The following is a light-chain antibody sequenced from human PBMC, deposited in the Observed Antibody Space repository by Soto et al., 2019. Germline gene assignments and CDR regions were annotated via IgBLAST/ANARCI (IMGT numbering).Light chain of an antibody. Sequence: EIVMTQSPATLSVSPGERATLSCRASQSVSSNLAWYQQKPGQAPSLLIYDISARATGIPTRFSGSGSGTEFTLTISSLQSEDFAVYYCQQYNNWPWTFGQGTKVEIK. CDR1: QSVSSN. CDR2: DIS. CDR3: QQYNNWPWT. V-gene: IGKV3D-15*01. J-gene: IGKJ1*01.